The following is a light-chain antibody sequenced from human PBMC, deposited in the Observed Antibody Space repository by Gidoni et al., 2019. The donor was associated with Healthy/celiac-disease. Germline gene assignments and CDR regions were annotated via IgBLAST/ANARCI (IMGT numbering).Light chain of an antibody. Sequence: DIQMTQSPSSLSASVGDRVTITCRASQSISSYLNWYQQKPGKAPKLLIYAASSLQSGVPSRFSGSGSGTDFTRTISSLQPEDFATYYCQQSYSTPRSTFGGGTKVEIK. CDR1: QSISSY. CDR3: QQSYSTPRST. V-gene: IGKV1-39*01. CDR2: AAS. J-gene: IGKJ4*01.